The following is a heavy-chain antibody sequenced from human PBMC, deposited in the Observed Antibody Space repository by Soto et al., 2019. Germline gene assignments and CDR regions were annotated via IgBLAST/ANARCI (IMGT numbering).Heavy chain of an antibody. J-gene: IGHJ6*02. CDR1: GYTFTSYD. V-gene: IGHV1-8*01. Sequence: QVQLVQSGAEVKQPGASVKVSCKDSGYTFTSYDINWVRQATGQGLEWMGWMNPNSGNTGYAQTFQGRVTITRNNSLSTASMELSSLTSEDTAVYYCARERTGTTSMDVWGQGTTVTVS. CDR3: ARERTGTTSMDV. CDR2: MNPNSGNT. D-gene: IGHD1-1*01.